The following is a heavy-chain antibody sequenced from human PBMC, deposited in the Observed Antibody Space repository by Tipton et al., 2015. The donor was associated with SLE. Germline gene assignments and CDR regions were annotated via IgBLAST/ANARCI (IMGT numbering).Heavy chain of an antibody. CDR1: GFTFSSYA. Sequence: QVQLVQSGGGVVQPGRSLRLSCAASGFTFSSYAMHWVRQAPGKGLEWVAVISYDGSNKYYADSVKGRFTISRDNSKNTLYLQMNSLRAEDTAVYYCARDPVAGWVGYNYFDYWGQGTLVTVSS. D-gene: IGHD6-19*01. J-gene: IGHJ4*02. CDR2: ISYDGSNK. CDR3: ARDPVAGWVGYNYFDY. V-gene: IGHV3-30-3*01.